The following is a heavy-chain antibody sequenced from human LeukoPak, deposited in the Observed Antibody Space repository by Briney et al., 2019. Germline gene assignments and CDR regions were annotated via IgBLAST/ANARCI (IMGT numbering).Heavy chain of an antibody. J-gene: IGHJ4*02. CDR1: GFTFSSYG. V-gene: IGHV3-30*03. CDR3: ARARYSSSWASDY. CDR2: ISYDGSNK. D-gene: IGHD6-13*01. Sequence: PGGSLRLSCAASGFTFSSYGMHWVRQAPGKGLEWVAVISYDGSNKYYADSVKGRFTISRDNSKNTLYLQMNSLRAEDTAVYYCARARYSSSWASDYWGQGTLVTVSS.